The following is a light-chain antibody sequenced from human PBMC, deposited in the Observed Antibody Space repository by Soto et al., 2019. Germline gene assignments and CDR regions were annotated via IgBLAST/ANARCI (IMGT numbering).Light chain of an antibody. V-gene: IGKV3-15*01. CDR2: GAS. Sequence: EIVMTQSPATLSVSPGERATLSCRASQSVSSNLAWYQQKPGQAPRLLFYGASTRATGIPARFSGSGSGTEFPLTISGPQSEDLAVYYCQQYNKWPPGTFGQGTKVEIK. CDR1: QSVSSN. CDR3: QQYNKWPPGT. J-gene: IGKJ1*01.